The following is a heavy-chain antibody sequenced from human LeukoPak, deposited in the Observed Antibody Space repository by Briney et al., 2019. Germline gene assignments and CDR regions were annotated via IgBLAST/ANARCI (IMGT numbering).Heavy chain of an antibody. V-gene: IGHV3-48*03. D-gene: IGHD2-2*01. CDR3: ASDILVVPAAIGWAFDI. J-gene: IGHJ3*02. CDR1: GFTFSSYE. Sequence: PGGSLRLSCAASGFTFSSYEMNWVRQAPGKGLEWVSYISTSGSTIYYADSVKGRFTISRDNAKNSLYLQMNSLRAEDTAVYYCASDILVVPAAIGWAFDIWGQGTMVTVSS. CDR2: ISTSGSTI.